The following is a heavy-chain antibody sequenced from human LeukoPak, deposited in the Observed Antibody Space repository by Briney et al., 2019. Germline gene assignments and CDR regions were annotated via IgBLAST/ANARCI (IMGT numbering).Heavy chain of an antibody. CDR2: IYHSGST. D-gene: IGHD4-17*01. J-gene: IGHJ4*02. V-gene: IGHV4-39*01. CDR3: ARNGTVTVSGTKFNYFDY. CDR1: GGSISSSSYY. Sequence: SETLSHTCTVSGGSISSSSYYWGWIRQPPGKGLEWIGSIYHSGSTHYNPSLKSRLTIFVDTSKNQFSLKVNSVTAADTAVYYCARNGTVTVSGTKFNYFDYWGQRNLVTVSS.